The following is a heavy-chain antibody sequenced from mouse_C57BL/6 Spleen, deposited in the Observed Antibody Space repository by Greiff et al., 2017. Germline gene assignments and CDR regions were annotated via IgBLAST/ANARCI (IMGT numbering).Heavy chain of an antibody. CDR1: GFNIKDDY. CDR2: IDPENGDT. J-gene: IGHJ2*01. Sequence: EVQLQQSGAELVRPGASVTLSCTASGFNIKDDYMHWVKQRPEQGLEWIGWIDPENGDTEYASKFQGKATITADTSSNTAYLQLSSLTSEDTAVYYCTTGSLYYFDYWGQGTTLTVSS. V-gene: IGHV14-4*01. D-gene: IGHD6-2*01. CDR3: TTGSLYYFDY.